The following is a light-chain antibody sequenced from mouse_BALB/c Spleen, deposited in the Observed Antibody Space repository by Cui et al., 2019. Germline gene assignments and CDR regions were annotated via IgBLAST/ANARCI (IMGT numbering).Light chain of an antibody. V-gene: IGKV8-19*01. CDR1: QSLLNSGNQKNY. Sequence: DIVMTQPPSSLTVTAGEKVTMSCKSSQSLLNSGNQKNYLTWYQQKPGQPPKLLIYWASTRESGVPDRFTGSGSGTDFTLTISSVQAEDLAVYYCQNDYSYPLTFGAGTKLELK. CDR2: WAS. CDR3: QNDYSYPLT. J-gene: IGKJ5*01.